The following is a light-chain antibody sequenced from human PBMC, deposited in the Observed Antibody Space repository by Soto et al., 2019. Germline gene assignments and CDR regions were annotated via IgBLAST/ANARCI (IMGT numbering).Light chain of an antibody. CDR1: QSVSSS. CDR3: QQDNNWPQT. V-gene: IGKV3-15*01. Sequence: EIVMTQSPATLSVSPGERATLSCRASQSVSSSLAWYQQTPGQAPRLLIYAASTMATGIPARFSGSGSGTAFTLPITSLQSEDFVVYYCQQDNNWPQTFGQGTKVEIK. CDR2: AAS. J-gene: IGKJ1*01.